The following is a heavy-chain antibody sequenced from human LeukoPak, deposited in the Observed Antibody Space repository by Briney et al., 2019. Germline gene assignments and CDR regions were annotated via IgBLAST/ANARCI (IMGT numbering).Heavy chain of an antibody. D-gene: IGHD3-10*01. CDR1: GFTFSSYS. CDR3: ARDIYYYGSGSYSRGDY. CDR2: ISSSSSYI. V-gene: IGHV3-21*01. Sequence: GGSLRLSCAASGFTFSSYSMNWVRQAPGKGLEWVSSISSSSSYICYAESVKGRFTISRDNAKNSLYLQMNSLRAEDTAVYYCARDIYYYGSGSYSRGDYWGQGTLVTVSS. J-gene: IGHJ4*02.